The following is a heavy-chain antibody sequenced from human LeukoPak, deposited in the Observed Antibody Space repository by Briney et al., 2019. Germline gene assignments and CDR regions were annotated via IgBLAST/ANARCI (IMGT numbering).Heavy chain of an antibody. CDR2: INPNSGGT. D-gene: IGHD4-17*01. J-gene: IGHJ6*02. CDR3: ARDPTEGPDYYGMDV. V-gene: IGHV1-2*02. CDR1: GYTFTGYY. Sequence: GASVKVSCKASGYTFTGYYMHWVRQAPGQGLEWMGWINPNSGGTNYAQKLQGRVTMTTDTSTSTGYMELRSLTSDDTAVYYCARDPTEGPDYYGMDVWGQGTTVTVSS.